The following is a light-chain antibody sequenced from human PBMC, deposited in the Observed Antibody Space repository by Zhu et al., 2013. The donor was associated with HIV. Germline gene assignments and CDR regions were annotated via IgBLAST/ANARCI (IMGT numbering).Light chain of an antibody. CDR2: NAN. CDR3: QQYGSSLLT. J-gene: IGKJ4*01. CDR1: QSVGVN. Sequence: EIVMTQSPATLSLSPGEGATLSCRASQSVGVNLAWYQQKPGLPPRLLVFNANTRTMDVPARFRGSGSGTDFTLTITRLEPEDFAVYYCQQYGSSLLTFGGGTKVEIK. V-gene: IGKV3D-20*01.